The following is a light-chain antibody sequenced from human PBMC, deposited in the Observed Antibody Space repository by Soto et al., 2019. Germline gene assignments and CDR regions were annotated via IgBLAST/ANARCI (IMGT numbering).Light chain of an antibody. CDR1: QSVSNN. CDR3: QQYNNWWT. Sequence: EIVMTQSPATLSVSPGERATLSCRASQSVSNNLAWYQKKPGQAPRLLIYGASTRATGIQARFSGSGSGTEFTLTISSLQSEDFAFYYCQQYNNWWTFGQGTSVYIK. V-gene: IGKV3-15*01. CDR2: GAS. J-gene: IGKJ1*01.